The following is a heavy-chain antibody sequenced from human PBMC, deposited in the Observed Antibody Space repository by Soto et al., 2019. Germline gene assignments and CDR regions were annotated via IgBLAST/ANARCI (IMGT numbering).Heavy chain of an antibody. J-gene: IGHJ6*02. CDR3: ASGRSYYYYYGMDV. CDR1: GGTFSSYA. V-gene: IGHV1-69*06. CDR2: IIPIFGTA. Sequence: GASVKVSCKASGGTFSSYAISWVRQAPGQGLEWMGGIIPIFGTANYAQKFQGRVTITADKSTSTAYMELSSLRSEDTAVYYCASGRSYYYYYGMDVWGQGTTVTVSS.